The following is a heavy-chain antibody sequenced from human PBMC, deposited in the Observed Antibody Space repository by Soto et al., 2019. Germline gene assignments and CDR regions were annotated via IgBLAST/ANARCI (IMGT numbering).Heavy chain of an antibody. D-gene: IGHD4-17*01. V-gene: IGHV3-23*01. CDR2: IRGSGSST. CDR3: AKLASDSGDYGGFDY. Sequence: TGGSLRLSCAASGFTFSSHALSWVRQAPGQGLEWVSSIRGSGSSTYYADSVKGRFTISRDNSNITLYLQMNSLSAEDTALYFCAKLASDSGDYGGFDYWGQGTPVTVSS. CDR1: GFTFSSHA. J-gene: IGHJ4*02.